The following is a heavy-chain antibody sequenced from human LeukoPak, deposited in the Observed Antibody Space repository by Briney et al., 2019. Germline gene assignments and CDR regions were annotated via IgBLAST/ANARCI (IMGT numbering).Heavy chain of an antibody. D-gene: IGHD2-15*01. CDR3: ARGHLPVVDGDSLSDAFDI. J-gene: IGHJ3*02. Sequence: GGSLRLSCAASGFTFSSYDMHWVRQVTGKGLEWVSGIGTAGDTYYRGSVKGRFTISRENAKNSLYLQITSLRLEDTAVYYCARGHLPVVDGDSLSDAFDIWGQGTMVTVSS. CDR1: GFTFSSYD. V-gene: IGHV3-13*01. CDR2: IGTAGDT.